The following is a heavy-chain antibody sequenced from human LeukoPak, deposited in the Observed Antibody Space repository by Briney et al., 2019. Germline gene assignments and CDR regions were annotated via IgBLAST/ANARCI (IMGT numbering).Heavy chain of an antibody. Sequence: KPSETLSLTCTVSGGSISNYYLSWIRQPPGKGLEWIGYISYIGSTKYNPSLKSRVTISEDTSKKQFSLKLSSVTAADTAVYYCAGSYHYHMDVWGKGTTVTVSS. V-gene: IGHV4-59*01. CDR3: AGSYHYHMDV. CDR2: ISYIGST. J-gene: IGHJ6*03. CDR1: GGSISNYY.